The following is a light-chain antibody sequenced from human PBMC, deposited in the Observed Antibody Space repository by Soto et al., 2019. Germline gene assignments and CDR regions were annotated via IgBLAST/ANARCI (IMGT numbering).Light chain of an antibody. J-gene: IGKJ1*01. V-gene: IGKV3-20*01. CDR3: QQYGSSPKT. CDR1: QSVSSSY. CDR2: GAS. Sequence: IVMTQSPATLSVSPGERATLSCRASQSVSSSYLAWYQQKPGQAPRLLIYGASSRATGIPDRFSGSGSGTDFTLTISRLEPEDFAVYYCQQYGSSPKTFGQGTKVDI.